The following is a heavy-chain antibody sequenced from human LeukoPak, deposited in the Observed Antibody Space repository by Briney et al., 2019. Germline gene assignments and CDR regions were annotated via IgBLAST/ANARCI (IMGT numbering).Heavy chain of an antibody. D-gene: IGHD1-1*01. CDR1: GFTFSHYW. Sequence: PGGSLRLSCAASGFTFSHYWMTWVRQAPGKGLEWVANMKEDGSQETYVDSVKGRFTISRDNAKNSLYLQMNNVRAEDTAVYYCARYPYNQDSWARGTLVTVSS. CDR2: MKEDGSQE. CDR3: ARYPYNQDS. V-gene: IGHV3-7*01. J-gene: IGHJ4*02.